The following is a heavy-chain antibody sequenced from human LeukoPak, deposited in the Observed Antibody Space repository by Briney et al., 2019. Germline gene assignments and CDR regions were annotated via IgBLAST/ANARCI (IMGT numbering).Heavy chain of an antibody. Sequence: SVKVSCKASGGTFSSYAISWVRQAPGQGLEWMGGIIPIFGTANYAQKFQGRVTITADKSTSTAYMELSSLRSEDTAVYYCARDGDSSGRAFDYWGQGTLVTVSS. J-gene: IGHJ4*02. D-gene: IGHD6-19*01. V-gene: IGHV1-69*06. CDR3: ARDGDSSGRAFDY. CDR1: GGTFSSYA. CDR2: IIPIFGTA.